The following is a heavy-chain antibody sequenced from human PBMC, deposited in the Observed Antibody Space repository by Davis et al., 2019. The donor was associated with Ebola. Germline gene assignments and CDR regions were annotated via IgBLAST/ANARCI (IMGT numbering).Heavy chain of an antibody. V-gene: IGHV3-7*01. CDR1: GFTFSTYC. CDR2: IKQDGSER. CDR3: AGGTYYSVEFDY. D-gene: IGHD1-26*01. J-gene: IGHJ4*02. Sequence: GGSLRLSCAASGFTFSTYCMTWVRQAPGQGLEWVANIKQDGSERSYVDSVKGRFTISRDNAENSLYLQMNSLRVDDTAVYYCAGGTYYSVEFDYWSQGTLVAVSS.